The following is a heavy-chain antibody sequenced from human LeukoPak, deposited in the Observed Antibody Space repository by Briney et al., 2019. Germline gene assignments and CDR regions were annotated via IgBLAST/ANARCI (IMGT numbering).Heavy chain of an antibody. CDR1: GGSIRSY. V-gene: IGHV4-4*07. Sequence: SETLSLTCTVSGGSIRSYWSWIRQPAGKGLEWIGRIYGSGSTDYNPSLKSRVTMSIDTSKNQFSLNLISVTAADTAVYYCARGAGGSYYGSFDYWGQGTLVTVSS. D-gene: IGHD1-26*01. CDR3: ARGAGGSYYGSFDY. CDR2: IYGSGST. J-gene: IGHJ4*02.